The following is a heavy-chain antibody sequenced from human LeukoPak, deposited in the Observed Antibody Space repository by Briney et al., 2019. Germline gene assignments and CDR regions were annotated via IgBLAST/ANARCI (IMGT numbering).Heavy chain of an antibody. CDR2: IYTSGST. J-gene: IGHJ3*02. CDR1: GGSISGGSYY. D-gene: IGHD3-22*01. Sequence: SETLSLTCTVSGGSISGGSYYWRWDRQPAGTGVEWVGRIYTSGSTNYNPSLKSRVTRSVDTSKIQFSLKLSSVTAADTAVYYCARVTYYDSSGYPRGAFDIWGQGTMVTVSS. CDR3: ARVTYYDSSGYPRGAFDI. V-gene: IGHV4-61*02.